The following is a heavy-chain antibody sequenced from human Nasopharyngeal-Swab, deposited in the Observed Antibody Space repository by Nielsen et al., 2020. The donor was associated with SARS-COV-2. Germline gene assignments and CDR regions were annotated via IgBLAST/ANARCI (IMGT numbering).Heavy chain of an antibody. CDR1: GFTFSSYS. D-gene: IGHD5-12*01. Sequence: GEALKISCAASGFTFSSYSRNWVRQAPGKGLEWVSSISSSSSYIYYADSVKGRFTISRDNAKNSLYLQMNSLRAEDTAVYYCARVRVVATTYYYYGMDVWGQGTTVTVSS. CDR3: ARVRVVATTYYYYGMDV. CDR2: ISSSSSYI. V-gene: IGHV3-21*01. J-gene: IGHJ6*02.